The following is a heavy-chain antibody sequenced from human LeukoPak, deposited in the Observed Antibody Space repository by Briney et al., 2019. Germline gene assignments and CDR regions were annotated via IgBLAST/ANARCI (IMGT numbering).Heavy chain of an antibody. D-gene: IGHD5-12*01. J-gene: IGHJ5*02. V-gene: IGHV4-59*01. CDR3: AIEHDGATYSNL. CDR2: IHDSGTT. CDR1: GGSISGSY. Sequence: SETLSLTCTVSGGSISGSYWNWIRQPPGKGLERIGCIHDSGTTNYNPSLKSRATISLHTSKNQFSLRLTSVTAADTAVYYCAIEHDGATYSNLWGQGTLVAVSS.